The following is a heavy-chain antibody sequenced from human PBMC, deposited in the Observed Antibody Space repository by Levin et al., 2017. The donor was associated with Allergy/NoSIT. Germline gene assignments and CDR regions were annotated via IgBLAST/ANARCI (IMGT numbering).Heavy chain of an antibody. J-gene: IGHJ6*03. Sequence: GGSLRLSCAASGFIFSSYSMNWVRQAPGKGLEWVSSISSSSSYIYYADAVKGRFTISRDNAKNPVYLQMNSLRAEDTAVYYCASGISSSGYYYMDVWGKGTTGTVSS. CDR3: ASGISSSGYYYMDV. V-gene: IGHV3-21*01. CDR2: ISSSSSYI. D-gene: IGHD6-13*01. CDR1: GFIFSSYS.